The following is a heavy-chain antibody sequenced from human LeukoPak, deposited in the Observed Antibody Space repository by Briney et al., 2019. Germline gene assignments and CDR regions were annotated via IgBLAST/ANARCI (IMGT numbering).Heavy chain of an antibody. CDR3: AKNLRTYYYDSSGYPYYFDY. Sequence: GGSLRLSCAAFGFTFSSYAMSWVRQAPGKGLEWVSAISGSGGSTHYADSVKGRFTISRDNSKNTLYLQMNSLRAEDTAVYYCAKNLRTYYYDSSGYPYYFDYWGQGTLVTVSS. D-gene: IGHD3-22*01. CDR2: ISGSGGST. V-gene: IGHV3-23*01. CDR1: GFTFSSYA. J-gene: IGHJ4*02.